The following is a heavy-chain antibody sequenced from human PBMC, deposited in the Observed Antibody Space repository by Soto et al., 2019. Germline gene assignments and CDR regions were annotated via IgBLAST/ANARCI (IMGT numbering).Heavy chain of an antibody. V-gene: IGHV1-18*01. CDR2: ISAYNGNT. J-gene: IGHJ4*02. D-gene: IGHD3-22*01. Sequence: ASVKVSCKASGYTFTSCGISWLRQAPGQGLEWMGWISAYNGNTNYAQKLQGRVTMTTDTSTSTAYMELRSLRYDDTAVYYCARDMQLYYYDSSGYYFEYWGQGTLVTVSS. CDR3: ARDMQLYYYDSSGYYFEY. CDR1: GYTFTSCG.